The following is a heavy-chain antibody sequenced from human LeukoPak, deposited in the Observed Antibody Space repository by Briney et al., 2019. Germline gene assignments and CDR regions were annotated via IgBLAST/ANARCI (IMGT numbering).Heavy chain of an antibody. CDR2: IYHSGST. V-gene: IGHV4-30-2*01. CDR1: CGSISSGGYY. D-gene: IGHD2-15*01. J-gene: IGHJ4*02. Sequence: KSSQTLSLSCTVSCGSISSGGYYWSWIRQPPGKGLEWIGYIYHSGSTYYNPSLKSRVTISVDTSKNQFSLKLSSVTAADTAVYYCARQSSPLVGEAYYFDYWGQGTLVTVSS. CDR3: ARQSSPLVGEAYYFDY.